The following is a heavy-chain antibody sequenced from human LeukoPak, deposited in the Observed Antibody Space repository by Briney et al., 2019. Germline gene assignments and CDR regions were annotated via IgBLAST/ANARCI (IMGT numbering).Heavy chain of an antibody. CDR1: GYTFTGYY. Sequence: ASVKVSCKASGYTFTGYYMHWVRKAPGQGLEWMGWINPNSGGTNYAQKFLGRVTMTRDTSISTAYMELSRLRSDDTAVYYCARFPDILTGYSDWGQGTLVTVSS. J-gene: IGHJ4*02. CDR3: ARFPDILTGYSD. D-gene: IGHD3-9*01. V-gene: IGHV1-2*02. CDR2: INPNSGGT.